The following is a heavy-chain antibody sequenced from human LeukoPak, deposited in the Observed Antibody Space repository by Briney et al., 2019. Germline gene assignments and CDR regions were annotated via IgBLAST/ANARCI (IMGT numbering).Heavy chain of an antibody. D-gene: IGHD3-16*02. V-gene: IGHV3-23*01. CDR2: ISGSGGST. J-gene: IGHJ6*03. CDR1: GFAFSNYA. CDR3: AKVPSVSNYYYYMDV. Sequence: GGSLRLSCAASGFAFSNYAMSWVRQAPGKGLEWVSTISGSGGSTSYADSVKGRFTISRDNSKNALYLQMNSLRDEDTAVYYCAKVPSVSNYYYYMDVWGKGTTVTVSS.